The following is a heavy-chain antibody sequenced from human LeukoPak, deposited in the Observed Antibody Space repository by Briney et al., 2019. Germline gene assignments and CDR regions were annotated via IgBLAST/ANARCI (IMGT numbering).Heavy chain of an antibody. V-gene: IGHV1-69*13. CDR1: GGTFSSYA. Sequence: SVKVSCKASGGTFSSYAISWVRQAPGQGLEWMGGIIPIFGTANYAQKFQGRVTITADESTSTAYMELSSLRSEDTAVYYCARSLVGATHFDYWGQETLVTVSS. D-gene: IGHD1-26*01. CDR2: IIPIFGTA. J-gene: IGHJ4*02. CDR3: ARSLVGATHFDY.